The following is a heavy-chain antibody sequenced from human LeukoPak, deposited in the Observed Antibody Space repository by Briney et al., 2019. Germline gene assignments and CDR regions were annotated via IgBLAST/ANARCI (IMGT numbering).Heavy chain of an antibody. CDR3: AKRGSIAARPFDY. J-gene: IGHJ4*02. CDR1: GFAFSSYA. Sequence: GGSLRLSCAASGFAFSSYAMSWVRQAPGKGLEWVSAISGSGGDTWYADSVRGRFTISRDNSKNTLYMQVNSLRAEDTAVYYCAKRGSIAARPFDYWGQGTPVTVSS. D-gene: IGHD6-6*01. V-gene: IGHV3-23*01. CDR2: ISGSGGDT.